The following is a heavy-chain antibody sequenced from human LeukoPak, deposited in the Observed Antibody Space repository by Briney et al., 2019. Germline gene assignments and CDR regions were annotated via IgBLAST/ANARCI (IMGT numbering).Heavy chain of an antibody. D-gene: IGHD3-3*01. V-gene: IGHV3-23*01. CDR3: ARDGDFWSGYYAADDAFDI. J-gene: IGHJ3*02. CDR1: GFTFSSYA. Sequence: PGGSLRLSCAASGFTFSSYAMSWVRQAPGKGLEWVSAISGSGGSTYYADSVKGRFTISRDNSKNSLYLQMNSLRAEDTAVYYCARDGDFWSGYYAADDAFDIWGQGTMVTVSS. CDR2: ISGSGGST.